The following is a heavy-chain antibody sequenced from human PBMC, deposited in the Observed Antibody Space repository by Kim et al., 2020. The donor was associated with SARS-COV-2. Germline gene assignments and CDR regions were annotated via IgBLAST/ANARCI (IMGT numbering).Heavy chain of an antibody. J-gene: IGHJ5*02. Sequence: VKRRFTISRENTKTSLYLQMNSLRAEDTAVYYCARGLGGGSGWYVSWFDPWGQGTLVTVSS. V-gene: IGHV3-11*06. D-gene: IGHD6-19*01. CDR3: ARGLGGGSGWYVSWFDP.